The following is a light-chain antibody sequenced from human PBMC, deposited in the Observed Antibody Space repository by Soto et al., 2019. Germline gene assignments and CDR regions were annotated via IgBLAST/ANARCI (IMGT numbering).Light chain of an antibody. J-gene: IGLJ1*01. CDR2: DVS. CDR1: SSDVGGYNY. CDR3: NSYTTSSTYV. Sequence: QPASVSGSPGQPITISCTGTSSDVGGYNYVSWYQQHPGKAPKVMIYDVSNRPSGVSNRFSGSKSGNTASLTISGLQAEDEADYYCNSYTTSSTYVFGTGTKVTVL. V-gene: IGLV2-14*01.